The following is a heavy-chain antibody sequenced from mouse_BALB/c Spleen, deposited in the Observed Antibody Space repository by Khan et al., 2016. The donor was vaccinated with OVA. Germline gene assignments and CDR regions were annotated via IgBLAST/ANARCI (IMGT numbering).Heavy chain of an antibody. J-gene: IGHJ3*01. Sequence: EVQLQESGGDLVKPGGSLKLSCAASGFTFSSYSMSWVRQTPDKRLEWVATISSGGDYTYYPASVKGRFTISRDNAKNTLYLQVSSLKSEDTAMYYGASHLAGSFAYWGQGTLVTVSA. V-gene: IGHV5-6*01. CDR1: GFTFSSYS. CDR2: ISSGGDYT. CDR3: ASHLAGSFAY. D-gene: IGHD1-1*01.